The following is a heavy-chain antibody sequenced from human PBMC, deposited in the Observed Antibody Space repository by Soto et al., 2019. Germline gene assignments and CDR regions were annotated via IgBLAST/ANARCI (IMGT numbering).Heavy chain of an antibody. J-gene: IGHJ4*02. CDR3: GRVIERLGHDY. CDR2: IYTSGST. Sequence: SHTLSLTCTVSGGSISSYDMSWILQPAGKGQEWIVRIYTSGSTNYNPSLKSRGTMSVDTSNNQFSLKLSSVTAADTAVYYCGRVIERLGHDYSGRGTLVTV. CDR1: GGSISSYD. D-gene: IGHD3-22*01. V-gene: IGHV4-4*07.